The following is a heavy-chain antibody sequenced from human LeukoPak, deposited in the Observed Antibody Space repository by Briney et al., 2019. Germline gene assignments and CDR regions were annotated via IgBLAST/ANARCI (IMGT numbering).Heavy chain of an antibody. CDR3: ARNHIVTGTYFDS. D-gene: IGHD2-21*01. CDR2: IYASGYT. Sequence: PSETLSLTCTVSGDSISSYSWSWVRQPAGKGLEWIGRIYASGYTDYYPSLRSRVTMSVDTSKNQFSLKLTSVTAADTSVFFCARNHIVTGTYFDSWGPGTLVTVSS. J-gene: IGHJ4*02. CDR1: GDSISSYS. V-gene: IGHV4-4*07.